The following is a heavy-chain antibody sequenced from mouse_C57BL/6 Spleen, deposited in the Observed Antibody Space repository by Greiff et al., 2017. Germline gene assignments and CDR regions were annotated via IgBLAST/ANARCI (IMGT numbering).Heavy chain of an antibody. V-gene: IGHV14-2*01. J-gene: IGHJ2*01. CDR2: IDPEDGET. CDR3: ARSAITTLVAKGYFDY. Sequence: VQLQQSGAELVKPGASVKLSCTASGFNIKDYYMHWVKQRTEQGLEWIGRIDPEDGETKYAPKFQGKATITADTSSNTAYLRLSSLTSADTAVYYCARSAITTLVAKGYFDYWGQGTTLTVSS. D-gene: IGHD1-1*01. CDR1: GFNIKDYY.